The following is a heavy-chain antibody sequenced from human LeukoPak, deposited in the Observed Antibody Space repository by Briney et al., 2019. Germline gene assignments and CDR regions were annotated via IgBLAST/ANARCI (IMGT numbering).Heavy chain of an antibody. D-gene: IGHD3-3*01. Sequence: GGSLRLSCAASRFTFSSYGMHWVRQAPGKGLEWVAVISYDGNNKYYADSVKGRFTISRDNSKNTLYLQMNSPRAEDTAVYYCAKGYYDFWSGPPAYFDYWGQGTLVTVSS. J-gene: IGHJ4*02. CDR1: RFTFSSYG. CDR3: AKGYYDFWSGPPAYFDY. CDR2: ISYDGNNK. V-gene: IGHV3-30*18.